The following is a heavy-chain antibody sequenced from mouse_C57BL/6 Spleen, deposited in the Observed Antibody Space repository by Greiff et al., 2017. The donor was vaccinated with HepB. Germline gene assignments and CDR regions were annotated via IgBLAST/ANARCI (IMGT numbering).Heavy chain of an antibody. J-gene: IGHJ2*01. CDR2: INPSTGGT. CDR3: ARRGGLRGYFDY. Sequence: EVKVVESGPELVKPGASVKISCKASGYSFTGYYMNWVKQSPEKSLEWIGEINPSTGGTTYNQKFKAKATLTVDKSSSTAYMQLKSLTSEDSAVYYCARRGGLRGYFDYWGQGTTLTVSS. D-gene: IGHD2-2*01. V-gene: IGHV1-42*01. CDR1: GYSFTGYY.